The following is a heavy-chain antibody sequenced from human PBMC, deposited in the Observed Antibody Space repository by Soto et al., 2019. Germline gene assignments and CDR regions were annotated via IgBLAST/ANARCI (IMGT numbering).Heavy chain of an antibody. V-gene: IGHV4-39*01. CDR1: GGSVTNSSYY. CDR2: VYYRGRS. J-gene: IGHJ4*02. D-gene: IGHD4-17*01. Sequence: SDTLSLTCTVSGGSVTNSSYYWGWIRQSPGKGLEWIGSVYYRGRSYSKSSVKSRVTISVDTSKNRFSLSLNSVTASDTAVYFCVSPRTTVPTQAYFDYWGPGALVTVTS. CDR3: VSPRTTVPTQAYFDY.